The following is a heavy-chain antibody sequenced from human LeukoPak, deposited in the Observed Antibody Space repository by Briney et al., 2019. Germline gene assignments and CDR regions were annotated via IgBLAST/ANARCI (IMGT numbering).Heavy chain of an antibody. CDR3: AREGPSFY. J-gene: IGHJ4*02. V-gene: IGHV4-39*07. CDR2: IYYSGST. Sequence: PSETLSLTCTVSGVSISSSSYYWGWVRQPPGKGLEWIGSIYYSGSTYYNPSLKSRVTISVDRSKNQFSLKLSSVTAADTAVYYCAREGPSFYWGQGTLVTVSS. CDR1: GVSISSSSYY.